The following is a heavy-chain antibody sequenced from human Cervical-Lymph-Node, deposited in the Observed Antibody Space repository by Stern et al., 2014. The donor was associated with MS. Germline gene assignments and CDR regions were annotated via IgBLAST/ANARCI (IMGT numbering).Heavy chain of an antibody. V-gene: IGHV4-61*02. CDR2: IYSSGTT. CDR3: ATQGRALAPD. Sequence: VQLEESGPGLVKPSQTLSLTCTVSGDSISSGNYYWSWIRQPAGKGLEWIGRIYSSGTTYYKPSLRSRVTISIDTSNNHFSLKLSSVTATDTAVYYCATQGRALAPDWGQGTLVTVSS. CDR1: GDSISSGNYY. J-gene: IGHJ4*02.